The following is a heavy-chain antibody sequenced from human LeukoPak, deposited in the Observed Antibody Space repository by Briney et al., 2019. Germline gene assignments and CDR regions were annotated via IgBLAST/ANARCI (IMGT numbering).Heavy chain of an antibody. D-gene: IGHD3-22*01. CDR1: GYSFTSYW. V-gene: IGHV5-10-1*01. Sequence: GESLKISCKGSGYSFTSYWISWVRQMPGKGLEWMGRIDPSDSYTNYSPSFQGHVTISADKSISTAYLQWSSLKASDTAMYYCARQNPVYYYDSSGYYYRDPWGQGTLVTVSS. CDR2: IDPSDSYT. J-gene: IGHJ5*02. CDR3: ARQNPVYYYDSSGYYYRDP.